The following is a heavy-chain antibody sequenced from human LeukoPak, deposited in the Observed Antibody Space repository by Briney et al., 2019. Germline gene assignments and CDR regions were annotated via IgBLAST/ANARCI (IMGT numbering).Heavy chain of an antibody. Sequence: SVKVSCKASGGTFSSYAISWVRQAPGQGLEWMGRIIPILGVANYAQKFQGRVTITADKSTSTAYMELSSLRSEDTAVYYCARGALVGAHFDYWGQGTLVTVSS. CDR1: GGTFSSYA. D-gene: IGHD2-8*02. CDR3: ARGALVGAHFDY. V-gene: IGHV1-69*04. J-gene: IGHJ4*02. CDR2: IIPILGVA.